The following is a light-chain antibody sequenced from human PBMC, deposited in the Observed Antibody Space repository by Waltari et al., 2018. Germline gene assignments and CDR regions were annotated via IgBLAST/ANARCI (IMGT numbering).Light chain of an antibody. J-gene: IGLJ2*01. CDR1: NVGSKS. V-gene: IGLV3-21*02. CDR2: DDT. CDR3: QVWDTTSDRVV. Sequence: SYVLTQPPSASVATGETARITCGGDNVGSKSVHWYQQKPGQAPLLVVYDDTARPSGIPDRFSASNSGNTATLTISSVENGDEADYYCQVWDTTSDRVVFGGGTKLTVL.